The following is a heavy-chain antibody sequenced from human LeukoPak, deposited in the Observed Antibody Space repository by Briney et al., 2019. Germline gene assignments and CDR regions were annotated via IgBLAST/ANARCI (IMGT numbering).Heavy chain of an antibody. CDR3: ARTSGSYYGFDY. CDR1: GGSISSGSYY. D-gene: IGHD1-26*01. Sequence: SQTLSLTCTVSGGSISSGSYYWRWIRQPAGKGLEWIGRIYTSGSTNYNPSLKSRVTISVDTSKNQFSLKLSSVTAADTAVYYCARTSGSYYGFDYWGQGTLVTVSS. CDR2: IYTSGST. V-gene: IGHV4-61*02. J-gene: IGHJ4*02.